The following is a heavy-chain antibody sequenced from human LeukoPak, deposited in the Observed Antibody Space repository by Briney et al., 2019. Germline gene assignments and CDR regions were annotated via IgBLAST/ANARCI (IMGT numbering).Heavy chain of an antibody. V-gene: IGHV3-23*01. CDR1: GFTFSSYA. CDR3: ASCLARPGAFDI. J-gene: IGHJ3*02. Sequence: GGSLRLSCAASGFTFSSYAMSWVRQAPGKGLEWVSAISGSGGCTYYAVSVQGRCPISRDNSKKTRYLQLNSLRAEDTAVYYCASCLARPGAFDIWGQGTMVTVPS. D-gene: IGHD6-6*01. CDR2: ISGSGGCT.